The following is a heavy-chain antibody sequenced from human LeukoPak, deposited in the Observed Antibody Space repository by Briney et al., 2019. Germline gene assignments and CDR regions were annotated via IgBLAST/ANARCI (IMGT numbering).Heavy chain of an antibody. CDR3: ARDGVAGTPDY. Sequence: GASVKVPCKASGYTFTSYYMHWVRQAPGQGLEWMGIINPSGGSTSYAQKFQGRVTMTRDTSTSTVYMELSSLRSEDTAVYYCARDGVAGTPDYWGQGTLVTVSS. J-gene: IGHJ4*02. CDR1: GYTFTSYY. D-gene: IGHD6-19*01. CDR2: INPSGGST. V-gene: IGHV1-46*01.